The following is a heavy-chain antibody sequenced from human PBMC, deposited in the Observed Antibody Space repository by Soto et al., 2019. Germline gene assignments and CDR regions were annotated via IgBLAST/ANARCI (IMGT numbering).Heavy chain of an antibody. V-gene: IGHV5-51*01. CDR2: IHVGTSDI. J-gene: IGHJ4*02. CDR3: ALVVDGLFYSDY. CDR1: EDKFINYW. Sequence: PGESLKISCKDSEDKFINYWIAWVRQMPGKGLEWMGIIHVGTSDIRYSPPFKGQVTISADKSIRTAYLQWSSLKASDTAMYYCALVVDGLFYSDYWGQGTPVTVSS. D-gene: IGHD3-22*01.